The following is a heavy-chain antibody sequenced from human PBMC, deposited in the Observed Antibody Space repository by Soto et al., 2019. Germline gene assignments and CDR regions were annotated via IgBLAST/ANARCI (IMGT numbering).Heavy chain of an antibody. V-gene: IGHV5-51*01. CDR3: ARHGTRDVVGGGGMDV. CDR1: GYSFTSYW. Sequence: PGESLKISCQGSGYSFTSYWIGWVRQMPGKGLEWMGIIYPGDSDTRYSPSFQGQVTISADKSISPAYLQWSSLKASDTAMYYCARHGTRDVVGGGGMDVWGQGTTVTVSS. D-gene: IGHD5-12*01. CDR2: IYPGDSDT. J-gene: IGHJ6*02.